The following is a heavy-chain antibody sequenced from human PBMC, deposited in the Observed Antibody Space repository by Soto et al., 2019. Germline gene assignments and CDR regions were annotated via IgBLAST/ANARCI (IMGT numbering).Heavy chain of an antibody. J-gene: IGHJ4*02. D-gene: IGHD5-12*01. Sequence: EVQLVESGGGLVKPGGSLRLSCAASGFTFSSYSMNWVRQAPGKGLEWVSSISSSSSYIYYADSVKGRFTISRDNAKNSLYLQMNSLRAEDTAVYYCARPQSRYSGYDFDYWGQGTLVTVSS. CDR3: ARPQSRYSGYDFDY. CDR1: GFTFSSYS. CDR2: ISSSSSYI. V-gene: IGHV3-21*01.